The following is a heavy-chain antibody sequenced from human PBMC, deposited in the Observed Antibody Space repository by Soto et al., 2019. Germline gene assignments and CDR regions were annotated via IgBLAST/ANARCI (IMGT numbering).Heavy chain of an antibody. V-gene: IGHV3-23*01. Sequence: GGSLRLSCAASGFAFSDFAMMWVRQVPGHGLECVSAISAGGVATYYADSVMGRFTISRDNSKNTLYLQMKSLRGEDTAVYYCARVVVNVEENYYYDSSGYYPFDYWGQGTLVTVSA. J-gene: IGHJ4*02. CDR2: ISAGGVAT. D-gene: IGHD3-22*01. CDR1: GFAFSDFA. CDR3: ARVVVNVEENYYYDSSGYYPFDY.